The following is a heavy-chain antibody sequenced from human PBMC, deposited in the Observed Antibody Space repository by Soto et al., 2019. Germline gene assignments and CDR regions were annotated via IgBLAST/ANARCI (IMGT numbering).Heavy chain of an antibody. Sequence: ASVKVSCKSSGFTCTSYAIHWLRQAPGQRPQWMGWINGGSGNTKYSQDFQGRVTFTRDTFATTAYLELSSLRSEDTAVYYCARVPPWGNSAGDYYIQHYDSWGQGTPVTVSS. J-gene: IGHJ4*02. CDR1: GFTCTSYA. V-gene: IGHV1-3*01. CDR3: ARVPPWGNSAGDYYIQHYDS. D-gene: IGHD3-10*01. CDR2: INGGSGNT.